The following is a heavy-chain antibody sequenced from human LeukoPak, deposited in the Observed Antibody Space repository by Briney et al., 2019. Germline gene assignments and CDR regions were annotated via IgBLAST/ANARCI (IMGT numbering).Heavy chain of an antibody. CDR2: LNPIYGNT. CDR3: ARHDGYGSGRWVWFDL. V-gene: IGHV1-2*07. J-gene: IGHJ5*02. CDR1: GYTFNENY. D-gene: IGHD3-10*01. Sequence: GASVKVSGKASGYTFNENYIHWVRQAPGQGLEWMGSLNPIYGNTNYAHTFDGRVTMTMDTSITTLYMELKTLTSDDTAVYYCARHDGYGSGRWVWFDLWGQGTLVTV.